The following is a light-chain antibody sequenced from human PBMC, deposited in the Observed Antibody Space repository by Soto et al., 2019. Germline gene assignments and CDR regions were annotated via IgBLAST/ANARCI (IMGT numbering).Light chain of an antibody. V-gene: IGKV1-9*01. Sequence: DIQLTQSPSFLSASVGDRVTITCRASQGISSYLAWYQQKPGKAPKLLIYAASTLQSGVPSRFSGSGSGTEFTLTISSLQPEDFATYYCQQLNSYPWTFGQRSMV. CDR3: QQLNSYPWT. CDR2: AAS. CDR1: QGISSY. J-gene: IGKJ1*01.